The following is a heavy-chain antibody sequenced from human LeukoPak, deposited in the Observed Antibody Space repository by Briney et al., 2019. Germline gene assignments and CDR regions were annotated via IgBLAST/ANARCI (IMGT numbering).Heavy chain of an antibody. CDR2: MNPNSGNT. CDR3: ARRAVAGLDY. D-gene: IGHD6-19*01. Sequence: ASVKVSCKASGDTFSSYYMHWVRQAPGQGLEWMGWMNPNSGNTGYAQKFQGRVTITRNTSINTAYMELSSLRSEDTAVYYCARRAVAGLDYWGQGTLVTVSS. CDR1: GDTFSSYY. V-gene: IGHV1-8*03. J-gene: IGHJ4*02.